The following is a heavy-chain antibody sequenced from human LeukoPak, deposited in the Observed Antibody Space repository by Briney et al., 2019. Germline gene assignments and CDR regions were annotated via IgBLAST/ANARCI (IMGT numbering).Heavy chain of an antibody. CDR3: ARQIADSSGPIDY. J-gene: IGHJ4*02. V-gene: IGHV5-51*01. Sequence: GGSLQISCKGAGYTFASYWIAWVRQLPGNGVEWMGIIYPGDSDTRYSASLQGQVTISADKSISTAYLQWSSLKASDTAMYYCARQIADSSGPIDYWGQGTLVTVSS. D-gene: IGHD6-19*01. CDR2: IYPGDSDT. CDR1: GYTFASYW.